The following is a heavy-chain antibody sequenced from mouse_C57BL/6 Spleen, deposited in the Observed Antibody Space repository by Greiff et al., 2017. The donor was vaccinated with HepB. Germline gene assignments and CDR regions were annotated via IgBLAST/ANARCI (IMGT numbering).Heavy chain of an antibody. Sequence: EVNLVESGGGLVQPGGSLKLSCAASGFTFSDYYMYWVRQTPEKRLEWVAYISNGGGSTYYPDTVKGRFTISRDNAKNTLYLQMSRLKSEDTAMYYCARQYYGSSYEYFDVWGTGTTVTVSS. CDR1: GFTFSDYY. J-gene: IGHJ1*03. D-gene: IGHD1-1*01. CDR3: ARQYYGSSYEYFDV. CDR2: ISNGGGST. V-gene: IGHV5-12*01.